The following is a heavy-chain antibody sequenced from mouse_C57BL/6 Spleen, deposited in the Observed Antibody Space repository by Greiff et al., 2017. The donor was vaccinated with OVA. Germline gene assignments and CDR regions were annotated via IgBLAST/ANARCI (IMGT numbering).Heavy chain of an antibody. CDR2: IYPGAGDT. CDR3: ARWGDGSSFLLNFDY. V-gene: IGHV1-82*01. CDR1: GYAFSSSW. J-gene: IGHJ2*01. D-gene: IGHD1-1*01. Sequence: QVQLQQSGPELVKPGASVKISCKASGYAFSSSWLHWVQQRPGQGLEWIGRIYPGAGDTNYNGKFKGKATLTAAKSSSTAYMQLSSLTSEDSAVDFGARWGDGSSFLLNFDYWGQGTTLTVSS.